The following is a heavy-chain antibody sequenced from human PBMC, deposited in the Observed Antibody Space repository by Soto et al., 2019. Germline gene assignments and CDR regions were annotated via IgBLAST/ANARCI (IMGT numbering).Heavy chain of an antibody. CDR2: IWYDGSNK. V-gene: IGHV3-33*01. D-gene: IGHD3-22*01. CDR3: ARAFITYYYDSSGYYPADY. CDR1: GFTFSSYG. J-gene: IGHJ4*02. Sequence: GGSLRLSCAASGFTFSSYGMHWVRQAPGKGLEWVAVIWYDGSNKYYADSVKGRFTISRDNSKNTLYLQMNSLRAEDTAVYYCARAFITYYYDSSGYYPADYWGQGTLVTVSS.